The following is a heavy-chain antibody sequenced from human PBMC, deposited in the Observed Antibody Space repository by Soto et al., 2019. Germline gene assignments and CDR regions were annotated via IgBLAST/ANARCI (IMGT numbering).Heavy chain of an antibody. D-gene: IGHD6-19*01. CDR3: ARERSSGWYVEY. V-gene: IGHV1-8*01. CDR2: MNPNSGNT. CDR1: GYTFTSYD. J-gene: IGHJ4*02. Sequence: QVQLVQSGAEVKKPGASVKVSCKASGYTFTSYDINWVRQATGQGLEWMGWMNPNSGNTGYAQKFQGRVTMTRNTSISTAYMELSSMRSEGTAVYYCARERSSGWYVEYWGQGNLVTVSS.